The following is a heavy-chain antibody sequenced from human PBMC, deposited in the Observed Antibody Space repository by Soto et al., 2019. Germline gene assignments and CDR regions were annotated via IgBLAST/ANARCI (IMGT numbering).Heavy chain of an antibody. CDR2: IIPIFGTA. D-gene: IGHD4-4*01. CDR3: ARGTCATVPPRYDLDD. CDR1: GGTFSSYA. Sequence: SVKVSCKASGGTFSSYAISWVRQAPGQGLEWMGGIIPIFGTANYAQKFQGRVTITADESTSTAYMELSSLRSEDTAVYYCARGTCATVPPRYDLDDWGQVTLFTVSS. V-gene: IGHV1-69*13. J-gene: IGHJ4*02.